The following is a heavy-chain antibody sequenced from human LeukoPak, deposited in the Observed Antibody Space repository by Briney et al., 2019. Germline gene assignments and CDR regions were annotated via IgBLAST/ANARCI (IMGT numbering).Heavy chain of an antibody. Sequence: GSLRLSCAASGFTFSSYWMSWIRQPPGKGLEWIGNIYHSGSTYYNPSLKSRVTISVDTSKNQFSLKLSSVTAADTAVYYCTRPYYYDSSGDPDYWGQGTLVTVSS. CDR2: IYHSGST. CDR3: TRPYYYDSSGDPDY. D-gene: IGHD3-22*01. V-gene: IGHV4-38-2*01. J-gene: IGHJ4*02. CDR1: GFTFSSYW.